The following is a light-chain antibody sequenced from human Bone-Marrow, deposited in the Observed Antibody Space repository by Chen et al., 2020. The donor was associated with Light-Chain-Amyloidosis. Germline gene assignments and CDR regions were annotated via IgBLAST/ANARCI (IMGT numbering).Light chain of an antibody. CDR1: NIGSTC. CDR3: QVWDRSSDRPV. Sequence: SYVLTQPSSVSVPPGQTATIAWGGNNIGSTCVHWYQQTPGQAPLLVVYDDSDRPSGIPERLSGSNSGNTATLTISRVAAGDEADYYCQVWDRSSDRPVFGGGTKLTVL. V-gene: IGLV3-21*02. J-gene: IGLJ3*02. CDR2: DDS.